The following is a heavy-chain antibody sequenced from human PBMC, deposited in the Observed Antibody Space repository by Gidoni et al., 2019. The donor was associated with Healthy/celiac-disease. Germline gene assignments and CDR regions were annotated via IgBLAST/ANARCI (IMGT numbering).Heavy chain of an antibody. J-gene: IGHJ1*01. CDR1: GYSFTSYW. CDR2: IYRGDSGT. CDR3: ARHGGYFQH. D-gene: IGHD3-3*01. V-gene: IGHV5-51*01. Sequence: EVQLVQSGAEANKPGECLKISCKGSGYSFTSYWIGWVRQMPGKGLEWMGVIYRGDSGTKYSPSFQGRFTISGDKSISTAYLQWSSLKASDTAMYYCARHGGYFQHWGQGTLVTVSS.